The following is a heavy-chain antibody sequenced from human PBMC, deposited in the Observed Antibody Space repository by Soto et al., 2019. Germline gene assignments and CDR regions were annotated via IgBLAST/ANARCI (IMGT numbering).Heavy chain of an antibody. V-gene: IGHV1-69*06. CDR2: IIPNFGTV. CDR1: GGTFNSYA. CDR3: ARDLGLYVDTCMITDYYGMDV. Sequence: QVQLEQSGAEVKKPGSSVKVSCKASGGTFNSYAISWVRQVPGEGPEWMGGIIPNFGTVNYAQKFQGRVTIIADKSTSSAYMELRSLRSDDTAVYYCARDLGLYVDTCMITDYYGMDVWGQGTAVTVSS. D-gene: IGHD3-16*01. J-gene: IGHJ6*02.